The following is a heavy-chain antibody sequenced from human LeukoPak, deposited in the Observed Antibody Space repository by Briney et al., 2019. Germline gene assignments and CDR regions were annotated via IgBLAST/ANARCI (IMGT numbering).Heavy chain of an antibody. J-gene: IGHJ4*02. V-gene: IGHV1-69*13. CDR1: GGTFSSYA. D-gene: IGHD6-13*01. Sequence: ASVKVSCKASGGTFSSYAISWVRQAPGQGLEWMGGIIPIFGTANYAQKFQGRVTITADESTSTAYMELSSLRSEDTAVYYCARDRGSSWYQPEYYFDYWGQGTLVTVSS. CDR3: ARDRGSSWYQPEYYFDY. CDR2: IIPIFGTA.